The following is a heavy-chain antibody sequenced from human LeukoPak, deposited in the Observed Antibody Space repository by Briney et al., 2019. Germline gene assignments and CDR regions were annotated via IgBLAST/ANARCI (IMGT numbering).Heavy chain of an antibody. J-gene: IGHJ4*02. Sequence: TSETLSLTCTVSGGSISGYYWSWVRQSPEKGLESIGFIYSTGSTSYNPSLKSRVTISIDTSQNQFSLRLTSVTAADTAVYYCARDTYNYGSSAYYFDYWGQGTLVTVSS. D-gene: IGHD3-10*01. CDR3: ARDTYNYGSSAYYFDY. CDR2: IYSTGST. V-gene: IGHV4-59*01. CDR1: GGSISGYY.